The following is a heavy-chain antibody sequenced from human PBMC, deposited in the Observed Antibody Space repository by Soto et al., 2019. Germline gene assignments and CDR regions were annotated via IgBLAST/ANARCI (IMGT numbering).Heavy chain of an antibody. D-gene: IGHD2-2*01. CDR2: ISDSGST. CDR3: AKVWTEEGYCTSTRCLYYFDY. Sequence: EVQLLESGGGLEQPGGSLRLSCEASGLTFSSHAMSWVRQAPGRGLEWVSTISDSGSTYYTDSVKGRFTISRDNSKNTLYLQMNSLRVEDTAVYYCAKVWTEEGYCTSTRCLYYFDYWGQGTLVTVSS. V-gene: IGHV3-23*01. J-gene: IGHJ4*02. CDR1: GLTFSSHA.